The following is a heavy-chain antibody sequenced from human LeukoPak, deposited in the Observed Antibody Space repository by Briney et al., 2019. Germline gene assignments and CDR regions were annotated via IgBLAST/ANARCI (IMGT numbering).Heavy chain of an antibody. Sequence: SETLSLTCTVSGGSISSYYWSWIRQPPGKGLEWIGYIYYSGSTNYNPSLKSRVTISVDTSKNQFSLKLSSVTAADTAVYYCARQTVYGDYPRFDYWGQGTLVTVSS. J-gene: IGHJ4*02. CDR3: ARQTVYGDYPRFDY. CDR2: IYYSGST. CDR1: GGSISSYY. D-gene: IGHD4-17*01. V-gene: IGHV4-59*08.